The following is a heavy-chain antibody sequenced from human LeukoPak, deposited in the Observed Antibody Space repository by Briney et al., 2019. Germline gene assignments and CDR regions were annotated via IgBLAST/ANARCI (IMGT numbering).Heavy chain of an antibody. CDR3: ATAGMVRGVIKSPDY. V-gene: IGHV1-2*02. CDR2: INPNSGGT. J-gene: IGHJ4*02. Sequence: ASVKVSCKASGYTFSNYYIHWVRQAPGQGLEWMGWINPNSGGTDYAQKFQGRVTMTRDTSISTAYMELSRLRSDDTAVYYCATAGMVRGVIKSPDYWGQGTLVTVSS. CDR1: GYTFSNYY. D-gene: IGHD3-10*01.